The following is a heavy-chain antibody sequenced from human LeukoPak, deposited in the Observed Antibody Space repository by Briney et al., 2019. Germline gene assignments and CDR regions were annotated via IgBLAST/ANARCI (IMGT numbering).Heavy chain of an antibody. CDR1: GYTFTGYY. J-gene: IGHJ4*02. V-gene: IGHV1-2*06. CDR2: INPNSGGT. CDR3: ARVGAEMATINY. D-gene: IGHD5-24*01. Sequence: GASVKVSCXASGYTFTGYYMHWVRQAPGQGLGWMGRINPNSGGTNYAQKFQGRVTMTRDTSISTAYMELSRLRSDDTAVYYCARVGAEMATINYWGQGTLVTVSS.